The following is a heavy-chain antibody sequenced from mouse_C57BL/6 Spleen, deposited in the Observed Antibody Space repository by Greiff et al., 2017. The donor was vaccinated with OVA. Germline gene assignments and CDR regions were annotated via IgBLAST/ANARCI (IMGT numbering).Heavy chain of an antibody. Sequence: QVQLKESGPELVKPGASVKISCKASGYAFSSSWMNWVKQRPGKGLEWIGRIYPGDGDTNYNGKFKGKATLTADKSSSTAYMQLSSLTSEDSAVYFCASPSYGSSYYAMDYWGQGTSVTVSS. D-gene: IGHD1-1*01. CDR3: ASPSYGSSYYAMDY. J-gene: IGHJ4*01. V-gene: IGHV1-82*01. CDR2: IYPGDGDT. CDR1: GYAFSSSW.